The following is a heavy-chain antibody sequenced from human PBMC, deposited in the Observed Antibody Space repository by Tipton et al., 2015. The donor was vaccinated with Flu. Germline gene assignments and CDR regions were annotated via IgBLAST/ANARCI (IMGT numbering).Heavy chain of an antibody. V-gene: IGHV4-59*11. CDR2: ISHSGTT. CDR1: GGSIRSHY. D-gene: IGHD5-24*01. CDR3: VRTKDGYTLSHFVY. J-gene: IGHJ4*02. Sequence: GLVKPSETLSLTCSVSGGSIRSHYWSWIRQPPGKGLEWIGYISHSGTTSYNPFLKSRLTLSLDTSKNQFSLGLTSVTAADTAVYYCVRTKDGYTLSHFVYWGQGTLVTVSS.